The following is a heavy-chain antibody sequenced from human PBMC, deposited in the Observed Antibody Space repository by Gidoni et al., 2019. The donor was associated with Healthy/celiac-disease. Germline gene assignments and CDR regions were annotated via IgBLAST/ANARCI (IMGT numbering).Heavy chain of an antibody. CDR3: ARDLGIVVVPAAMDYYYGMDV. D-gene: IGHD2-2*03. J-gene: IGHJ6*02. CDR2: INPSGGST. V-gene: IGHV1-46*01. CDR1: GYTFTSYY. Sequence: QVQLVQSGAEVKKPGASVKVSCKASGYTFTSYYMHWVRQAPGQGLEWMGIINPSGGSTSYAQKFQGRVTMTRDTSTSTVYMELSSLRSEDTAVYYCARDLGIVVVPAAMDYYYGMDVWGQGTTVTVSS.